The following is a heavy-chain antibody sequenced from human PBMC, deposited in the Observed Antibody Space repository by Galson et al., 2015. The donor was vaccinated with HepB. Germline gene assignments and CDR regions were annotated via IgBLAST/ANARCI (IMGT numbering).Heavy chain of an antibody. V-gene: IGHV4-39*01. CDR2: IYYSGST. CDR1: GGSISSSSYY. D-gene: IGHD3-3*01. J-gene: IGHJ5*02. Sequence: LSLTCTVSGGSISSSSYYWGWIRQPPGKGLEWIGSIYYSGSTYYNPSLKSRVTISVDTSKNQFSLKLSSVTAADTAVYYCARHRYDFWSGSPNWFDPWGQGTLVTVSS. CDR3: ARHRYDFWSGSPNWFDP.